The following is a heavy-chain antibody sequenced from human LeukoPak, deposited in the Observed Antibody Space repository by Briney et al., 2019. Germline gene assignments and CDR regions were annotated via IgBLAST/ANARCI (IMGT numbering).Heavy chain of an antibody. CDR3: AAYGDVRHSFDY. CDR1: GASISDYY. J-gene: IGHJ4*02. D-gene: IGHD2-21*01. CDR2: IYYTGST. V-gene: IGHV4-59*01. Sequence: SETLSLTCTVSGASISDYYWSWIRQPPGKGLEWIGYIYYTGSTNYNPSLKSRVTISVDRSKDQFSLKVNSVTAADTAVYYYAAYGDVRHSFDYWVQGTLVTVSS.